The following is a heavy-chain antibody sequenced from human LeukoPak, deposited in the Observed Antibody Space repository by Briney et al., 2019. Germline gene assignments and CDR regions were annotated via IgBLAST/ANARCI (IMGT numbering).Heavy chain of an antibody. CDR3: ARRILYFYDSSGSFKRDAFDI. Sequence: SETLSLTRAVSVDSLSSFYWSCVRHPPGKGRGGGGYIYYSWSTNYIPSLKSRVTISVDTSKSQFSLKLSSVTAAYTAVDYCARRILYFYDSSGSFKRDAFDIWGQGTMVTVSS. CDR2: IYYSWST. V-gene: IGHV4-59*08. J-gene: IGHJ3*02. D-gene: IGHD3-22*01. CDR1: VDSLSSFY.